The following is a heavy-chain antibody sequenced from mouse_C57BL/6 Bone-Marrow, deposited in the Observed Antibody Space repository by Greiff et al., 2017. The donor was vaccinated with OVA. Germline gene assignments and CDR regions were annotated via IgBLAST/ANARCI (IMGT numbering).Heavy chain of an antibody. CDR2: ISSGGSYT. D-gene: IGHD1-1*01. CDR3: ARHYGSSYEWYFDV. CDR1: GFTFSSYG. Sequence: EVQLVESGGDLVKPGGSLKLSCAASGFTFSSYGMSWVRQTPDKRLEWVATISSGGSYTYYPDSVTGRFTISRDNAKNTLYLQMSSLKSEDTAMYYCARHYGSSYEWYFDVWGTGTTVTVSS. J-gene: IGHJ1*03. V-gene: IGHV5-6*01.